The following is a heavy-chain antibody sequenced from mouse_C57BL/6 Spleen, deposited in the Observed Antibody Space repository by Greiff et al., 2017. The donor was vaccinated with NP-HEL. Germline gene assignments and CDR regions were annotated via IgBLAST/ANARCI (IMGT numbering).Heavy chain of an antibody. V-gene: IGHV5-16*01. D-gene: IGHD1-1*01. J-gene: IGHJ2*01. CDR2: INYDGSST. CDR3: ARAGYYYGSRDYFDY. CDR1: GFTFSDYY. Sequence: EVKLVESEGGLVQPGSSLKLSCTASGFTFSDYYMAWVRQVPEKGLEWVANINYDGSSTYYLDSLKSRFIISRDNAKNILYLQMSSLKSEDTATYYCARAGYYYGSRDYFDYGGQGTTLTVAS.